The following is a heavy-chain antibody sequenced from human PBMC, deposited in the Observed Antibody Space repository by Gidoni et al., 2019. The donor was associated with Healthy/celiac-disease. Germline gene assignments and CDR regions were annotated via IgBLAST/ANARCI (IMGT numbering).Heavy chain of an antibody. CDR1: VFTFSSYG. Sequence: QVQLVASGGGVVQPGRSLRLSCAASVFTFSSYGMHWVRQAPGKGLEWVAVIWYDGSNKYYADSVKGRFTISRDNSKNTLYLQMNSLRAEDTAVYYCARDRDYETRNYYGMDVWGQGTTVTVSS. J-gene: IGHJ6*02. D-gene: IGHD3-22*01. V-gene: IGHV3-33*01. CDR2: IWYDGSNK. CDR3: ARDRDYETRNYYGMDV.